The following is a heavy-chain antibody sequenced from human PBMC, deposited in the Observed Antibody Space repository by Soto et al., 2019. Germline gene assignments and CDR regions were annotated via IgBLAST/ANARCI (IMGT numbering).Heavy chain of an antibody. CDR1: GFTFSSYW. CDR3: ARDRPPRFLEPYYGMDV. J-gene: IGHJ6*02. CDR2: INSDGSST. Sequence: PGGSLRLSCAASGFTFSSYWMHWVRQAPGKGLVWVSRINSDGSSTSYADSVKGRFTISRDNAKNTLYLQMNSLRAEDTAVYYCARDRPPRFLEPYYGMDVWGQGTTVTVSS. D-gene: IGHD3-3*01. V-gene: IGHV3-74*01.